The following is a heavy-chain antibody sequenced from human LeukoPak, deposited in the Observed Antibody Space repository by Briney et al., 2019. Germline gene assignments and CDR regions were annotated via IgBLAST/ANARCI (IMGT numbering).Heavy chain of an antibody. Sequence: PSETLSLTCDVYGGSFSGYYWSWIRQPPGKGLEWIGEINHSGSTNYNPSLKSRVTISVDTSKDQFSLKLSSVTAADTAVYYCARCPGFDPWGQGTLVTVSS. CDR1: GGSFSGYY. CDR3: ARCPGFDP. V-gene: IGHV4-34*01. CDR2: INHSGST. J-gene: IGHJ5*02.